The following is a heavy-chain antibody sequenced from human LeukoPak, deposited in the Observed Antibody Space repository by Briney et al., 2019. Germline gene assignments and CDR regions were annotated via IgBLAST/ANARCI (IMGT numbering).Heavy chain of an antibody. CDR2: IFGSGGSA. D-gene: IGHD2-15*01. J-gene: IGHJ4*02. V-gene: IGHV3-23*01. CDR1: GFAFGSYA. Sequence: PGGSLRLSCTASGFAFGSYAMSWVRQAPGKGLEWVSGIFGSGGSAHYADSEKGRFAISRDNSKNTVYLEMNSLGVEDTAVYFCAKTTVGYSSGRFPGWPADYWGQGTLVTVSS. CDR3: AKTTVGYSSGRFPGWPADY.